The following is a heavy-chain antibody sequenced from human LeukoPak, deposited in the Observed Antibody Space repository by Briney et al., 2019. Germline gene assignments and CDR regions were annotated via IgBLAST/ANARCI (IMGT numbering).Heavy chain of an antibody. CDR3: ARGPQVEMATPYFDY. J-gene: IGHJ4*02. CDR2: IYYSGST. Sequence: SETLSLTCTVSGDSISGYYWSWLRQPPGKGLEWIGYIYYSGSTNYNPSLKSRVTISVDTSQNQFSLKLRSVTAADTAVYYCARGPQVEMATPYFDYWGQGTLVTVSS. V-gene: IGHV4-59*12. D-gene: IGHD5-24*01. CDR1: GDSISGYY.